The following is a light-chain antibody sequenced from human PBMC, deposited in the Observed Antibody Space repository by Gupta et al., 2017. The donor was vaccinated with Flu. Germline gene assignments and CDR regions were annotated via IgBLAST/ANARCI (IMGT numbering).Light chain of an antibody. CDR1: SSDIGGYDY. CDR2: EVS. CDR3: SSYTNANTVVV. J-gene: IGLJ2*01. Sequence: QSALTQPAPVTRSPGQSIAISSTGTSSDIGGYDYVSWYQQHPGNAPKLMLFEVSRRPAGISDRFSGTRSGNTASLTISGLLAEDEAFYYCSSYTNANTVVVFGGGTKPTVL. V-gene: IGLV2-14*01.